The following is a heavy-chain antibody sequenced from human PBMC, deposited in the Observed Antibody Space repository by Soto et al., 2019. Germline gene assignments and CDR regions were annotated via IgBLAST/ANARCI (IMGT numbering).Heavy chain of an antibody. CDR2: ISAYNGNT. D-gene: IGHD5-12*01. Sequence: ASAKVSCKASGYTFTSYGISWVRQAPGQGLEWMGWISAYNGNTNYAQKLQGRVTMTTDTSTSTAYMELRSLRSDDTAVYYCARDRKYSGYDAFDYWGQGTLVTVSS. J-gene: IGHJ4*02. CDR1: GYTFTSYG. CDR3: ARDRKYSGYDAFDY. V-gene: IGHV1-18*01.